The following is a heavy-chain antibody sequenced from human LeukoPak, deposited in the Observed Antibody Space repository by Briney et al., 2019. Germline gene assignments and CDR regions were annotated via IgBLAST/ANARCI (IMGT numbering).Heavy chain of an antibody. V-gene: IGHV1-8*01. CDR2: MNPYSGNT. CDR1: GYTFSSYD. J-gene: IGHJ4*02. CDR3: ARRYGGYMQGYFDY. Sequence: ASVKVSCKASGYTFSSYDINWVRRATGQGLEWMGLMNPYSGNTGYAQKFQGRVTMTRDTSITTAYMEMSSLRSEDTAVYYCARRYGGYMQGYFDYWGQGTLVTVSS. D-gene: IGHD5-12*01.